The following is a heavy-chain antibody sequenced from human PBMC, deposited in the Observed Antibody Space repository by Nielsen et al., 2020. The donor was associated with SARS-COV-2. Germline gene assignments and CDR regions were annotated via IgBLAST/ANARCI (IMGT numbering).Heavy chain of an antibody. CDR2: ISYDGSEK. V-gene: IGHV3-30*04. CDR3: ARDLGIAVAGGPALDV. D-gene: IGHD6-19*01. Sequence: GESLKISCAASGFSFSDYAIHWVRQAPGKGLEWVAVISYDGSEKYYADSVKGRFTISRDNSKNTLYLQMNSLRAEDTAVYYCARDLGIAVAGGPALDVWGQGTTVTVSS. CDR1: GFSFSDYA. J-gene: IGHJ6*02.